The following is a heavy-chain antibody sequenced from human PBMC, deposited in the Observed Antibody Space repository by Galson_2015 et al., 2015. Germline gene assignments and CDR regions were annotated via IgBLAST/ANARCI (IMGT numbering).Heavy chain of an antibody. Sequence: SLRLSCAASGFTFSSYSMNWVRQAPGKGLEWVANIKQDGSEKYYVDSVKGLFTISRDNAKNSLYLQMNSLRAEDTAVYYCARDWVGAIPDYWGQGTLVTASS. CDR3: ARDWVGAIPDY. CDR1: GFTFSSYS. D-gene: IGHD1-26*01. V-gene: IGHV3-7*01. CDR2: IKQDGSEK. J-gene: IGHJ4*02.